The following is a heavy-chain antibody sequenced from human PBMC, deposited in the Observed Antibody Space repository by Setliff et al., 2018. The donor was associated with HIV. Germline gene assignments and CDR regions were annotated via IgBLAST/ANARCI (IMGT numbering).Heavy chain of an antibody. CDR1: GGSFSGYY. CDR2: INHSGST. J-gene: IGHJ2*01. V-gene: IGHV4-34*01. CDR3: ARDRGDRDRDYWYFDL. D-gene: IGHD3-16*02. Sequence: NPSETLSLTCAVYGGSFSGYYWSWIRQPPGKGLEWIGEINHSGSTNYNPSLKSRVTISVDTSKNQFSLKLSSVTAADTAVYYCARDRGDRDRDYWYFDLWGRGTLVTVSS.